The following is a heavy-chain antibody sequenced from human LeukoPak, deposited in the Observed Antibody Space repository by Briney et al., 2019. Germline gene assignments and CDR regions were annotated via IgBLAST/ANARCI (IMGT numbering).Heavy chain of an antibody. V-gene: IGHV4-34*01. Sequence: SETLSLTCAVYGGSFSPYYWSWIRQPPGKRLEWIGEINHSGSTNYNPSLKSRVTISVDTSKNQFSLKLSSVTAADTAVYYCARGGFYCGRDCYVDYWGQGTLVTVSS. D-gene: IGHD2-21*02. CDR1: GGSFSPYY. CDR2: INHSGST. CDR3: ARGGFYCGRDCYVDY. J-gene: IGHJ4*02.